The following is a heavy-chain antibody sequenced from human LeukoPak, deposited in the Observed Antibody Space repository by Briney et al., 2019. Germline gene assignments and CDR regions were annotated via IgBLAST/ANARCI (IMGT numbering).Heavy chain of an antibody. J-gene: IGHJ4*02. D-gene: IGHD3-3*01. V-gene: IGHV3-21*01. Sequence: GGSLRLSCAASGFSLRDYSMDWVRQAPGKGLEWVSSISSSSRYTFYVDSVKGRFTISRDNAKNSLYLQMNSLRVEDTAVYYCARDEARGYDFRPQDHWGQGTLVFVSS. CDR3: ARDEARGYDFRPQDH. CDR1: GFSLRDYS. CDR2: ISSSSRYT.